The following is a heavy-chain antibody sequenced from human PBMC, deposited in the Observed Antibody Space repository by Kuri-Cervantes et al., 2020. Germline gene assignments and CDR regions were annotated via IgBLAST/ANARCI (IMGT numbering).Heavy chain of an antibody. J-gene: IGHJ4*02. D-gene: IGHD3-9*01. CDR1: GFTFSSYS. Sequence: LSLTCAASGFTFSSYSMNWVRQAPGKGLEWVSYISTSGSTIYYADSVKGLFTISRDNAKNSLYLQMNSLRAEDTAVYYCAWTALRDSVLTQYWGQGTLVTVSS. CDR2: ISTSGSTI. V-gene: IGHV3-48*04. CDR3: AWTALRDSVLTQY.